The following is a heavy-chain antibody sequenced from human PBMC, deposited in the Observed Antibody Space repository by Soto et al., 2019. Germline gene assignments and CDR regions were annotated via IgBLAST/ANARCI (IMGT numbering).Heavy chain of an antibody. D-gene: IGHD5-18*01. Sequence: PGGSLRLSCAASGFTFSSYGMHWVRQAPGKGLEWVAVIWYDGSNKYYADSVKGRFAISRDNSKNTLYLQMNSLRAEDTAVYYCARDLDTAMVHFDYWGQGTLVTVSS. CDR1: GFTFSSYG. V-gene: IGHV3-33*01. CDR2: IWYDGSNK. CDR3: ARDLDTAMVHFDY. J-gene: IGHJ4*02.